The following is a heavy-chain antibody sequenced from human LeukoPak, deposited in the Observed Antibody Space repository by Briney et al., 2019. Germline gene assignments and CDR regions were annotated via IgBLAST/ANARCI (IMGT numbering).Heavy chain of an antibody. J-gene: IGHJ3*02. D-gene: IGHD6-25*01. CDR2: ISGSGGST. CDR1: GFTFSSYA. Sequence: GGSLRLSCAASGFTFSSYAMSWVRQAPGKGLEWVSAISGSGGSTYYADSVKGRFTISRDNSKNTLCLQMNSLRSEDTAVYYCAGYGFSSVWQGGWHAFDIWGHGTMVTVSS. CDR3: AGYGFSSVWQGGWHAFDI. V-gene: IGHV3-23*01.